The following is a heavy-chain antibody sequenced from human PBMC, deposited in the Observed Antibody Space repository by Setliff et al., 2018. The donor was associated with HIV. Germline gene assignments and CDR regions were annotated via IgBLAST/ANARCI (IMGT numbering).Heavy chain of an antibody. CDR2: TYTSGST. D-gene: IGHD1-26*01. CDR1: GGSISSYY. J-gene: IGHJ5*02. V-gene: IGHV4-4*09. Sequence: PSETLSLTCTVSGGSISSYYWSWIRQSPGKGLEWIGYTYTSGSTNYNPSLKSRVTMSVDTSKNQFSLKLSSVTAADTAVYYCARAPSSYSGSFGWFDPWGQGTLVTVSS. CDR3: ARAPSSYSGSFGWFDP.